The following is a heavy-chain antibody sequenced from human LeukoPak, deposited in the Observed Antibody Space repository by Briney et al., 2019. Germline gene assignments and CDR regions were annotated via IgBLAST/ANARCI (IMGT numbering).Heavy chain of an antibody. CDR2: ISTSSSTT. CDR3: ARRLGNGGSGSYD. V-gene: IGHV3-48*01. Sequence: GGSLRLSCAASGFTFSSYSMNWVRQAPGKGLEWVSYISTSSSTTYYADSVKGRFTISRDNAKNSLYLQMNSLRAEDTAVYYCARRLGNGGSGSYDWGQGTLVTVSS. D-gene: IGHD3-10*01. CDR1: GFTFSSYS. J-gene: IGHJ4*02.